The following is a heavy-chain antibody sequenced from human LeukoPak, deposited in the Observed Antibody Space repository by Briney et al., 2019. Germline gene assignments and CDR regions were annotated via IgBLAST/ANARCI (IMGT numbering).Heavy chain of an antibody. V-gene: IGHV1-2*06. Sequence: ASVKVSCKASGYTFTGYYMHWVRQAPGQGLEWMGRINPNSGGTNYAQKFQGRVTMTRDTSISAAYMELSRLRSDDTAAYYCARGLRYYDYVWGSYRLNYWGQGTLVTVSS. CDR3: ARGLRYYDYVWGSYRLNY. J-gene: IGHJ4*02. CDR1: GYTFTGYY. CDR2: INPNSGGT. D-gene: IGHD3-16*02.